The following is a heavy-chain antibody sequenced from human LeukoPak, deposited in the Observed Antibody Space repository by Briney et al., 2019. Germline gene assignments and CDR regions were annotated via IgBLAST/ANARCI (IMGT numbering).Heavy chain of an antibody. CDR2: INTDGSTT. D-gene: IGHD3-10*01. CDR1: GFTFSSYW. J-gene: IGHJ5*02. Sequence: GGSLRLSCAASGFTFSSYWMHWVRQAPGKGLLWVSRINTDGSTTDYADSVKGRFTISRDNAKNTLYLQMNSLRAEDTAVYYCARGRFGESWGQGTLVTVSS. CDR3: ARGRFGES. V-gene: IGHV3-74*01.